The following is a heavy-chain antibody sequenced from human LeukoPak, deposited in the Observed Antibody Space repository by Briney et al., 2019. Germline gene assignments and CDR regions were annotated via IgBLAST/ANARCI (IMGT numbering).Heavy chain of an antibody. CDR2: ISSSSSTI. J-gene: IGHJ4*02. Sequence: GGSLRLSCAASGFTFSSYGMHWVRQAPGKGLEWVSYISSSSSTIYYADSVKGRFTISRDNAKNSLYLQMNSLRAEDTAVYYCARAYCSGGSCYSSFWDYWGQGTLVTVPS. D-gene: IGHD2-15*01. CDR3: ARAYCSGGSCYSSFWDY. V-gene: IGHV3-48*04. CDR1: GFTFSSYG.